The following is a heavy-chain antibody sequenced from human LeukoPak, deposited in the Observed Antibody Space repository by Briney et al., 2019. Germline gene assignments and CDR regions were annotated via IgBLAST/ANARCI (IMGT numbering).Heavy chain of an antibody. V-gene: IGHV4-59*08. Sequence: ASETLSLTCTVSGGSISSYYWSWIRQSPGKGLEWIGYLYHRGTPRYNPSLKSRVTISADTSKNQFCLNLNPTTAADTAVYYCASRRGWKQQLVYFDYWGQGTLATVSS. D-gene: IGHD6-13*01. CDR2: LYHRGTP. CDR3: ASRRGWKQQLVYFDY. J-gene: IGHJ4*02. CDR1: GGSISSYY.